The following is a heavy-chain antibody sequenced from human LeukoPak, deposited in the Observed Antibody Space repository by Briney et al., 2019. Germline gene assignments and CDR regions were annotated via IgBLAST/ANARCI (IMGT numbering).Heavy chain of an antibody. CDR1: GFTFDDYA. CDR3: ARDSRYYFDY. CDR2: ISWNSGSI. Sequence: PGGSLRLSCAASGFTFDDYAMHWVRQAPGKGLEWVSGISWNSGSIGYADSVKGRFTISRDNAKNSLYLQMNSLRAEDTALYYCARDSRYYFDYWGQGTLVTVSS. V-gene: IGHV3-9*01. J-gene: IGHJ4*02.